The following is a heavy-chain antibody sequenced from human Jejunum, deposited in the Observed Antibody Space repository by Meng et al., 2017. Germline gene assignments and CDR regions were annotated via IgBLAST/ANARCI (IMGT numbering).Heavy chain of an antibody. J-gene: IGHJ2*01. D-gene: IGHD3-10*02. CDR1: GGSIESNNW. CDR3: ARADYVRYFDL. Sequence: QVPLQDAGPGLVKPSETLSLTCAVSGGSIESNNWWTWIRQPPGQGLEWIGEVYHSGSTHYNPSLQSRVTISIDNSKNRFSLSLNSVTAADTAIYYCARADYVRYFDLWGRGTLVTVSS. CDR2: VYHSGST. V-gene: IGHV4-4*02.